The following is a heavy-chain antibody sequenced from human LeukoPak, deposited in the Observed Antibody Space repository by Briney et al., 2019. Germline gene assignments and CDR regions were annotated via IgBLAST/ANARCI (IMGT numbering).Heavy chain of an antibody. D-gene: IGHD5-18*01. J-gene: IGHJ6*02. V-gene: IGHV4-30-4*01. CDR3: ARDRRGYSYGALGDYYYYYYGMDV. CDR1: GGSVSGDGYY. Sequence: SETLSLTCTVSGGSVSGDGYYWSWIRQPPGKGLEWIGYIYYSGSTYYNPSLKSRVTISVDTSKNQFSLKLSSVTAADTAVYYCARDRRGYSYGALGDYYYYYYGMDVWGQGTTVTVSS. CDR2: IYYSGST.